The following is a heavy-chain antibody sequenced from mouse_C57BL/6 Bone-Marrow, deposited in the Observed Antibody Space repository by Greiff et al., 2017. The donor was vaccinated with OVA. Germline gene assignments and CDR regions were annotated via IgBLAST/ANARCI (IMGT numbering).Heavy chain of an antibody. Sequence: EVKLQESGGGLVKPGGSLKLSCAASGFTFSDYGMHWVRQAPEKGLEWVAYISSGSSTIYYADTVKGRFTISRDNAKNTLFLQMTSLRSEDTAMYYCARPGGPSYAMDYWGQGTSVTVSS. J-gene: IGHJ4*01. V-gene: IGHV5-17*01. CDR2: ISSGSSTI. CDR1: GFTFSDYG. CDR3: ARPGGPSYAMDY.